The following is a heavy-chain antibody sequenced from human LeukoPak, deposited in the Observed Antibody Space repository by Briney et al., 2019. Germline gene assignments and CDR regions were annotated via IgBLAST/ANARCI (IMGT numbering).Heavy chain of an antibody. CDR1: GGSFSGYY. J-gene: IGHJ5*02. Sequence: SETLSLTCAVYGGSFSGYYWGWIRQPPGKGLEWIGEINHSGSTNYNPSLKSRVTISVDTSKNQFSLKLSSVTAADTAVYYCARFRRITMVRGALDPWGQGTLDTVSS. CDR3: ARFRRITMVRGALDP. CDR2: INHSGST. V-gene: IGHV4-34*01. D-gene: IGHD3-10*01.